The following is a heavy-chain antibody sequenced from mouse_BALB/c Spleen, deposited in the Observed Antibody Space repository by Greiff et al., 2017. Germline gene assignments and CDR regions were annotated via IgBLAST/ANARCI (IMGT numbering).Heavy chain of an antibody. J-gene: IGHJ2*01. Sequence: EVKLMESGGGLVQPGGSRKLSCAASGFTFSSFGMHWVRQAPEKGLEWVAYISSGSSTIYYADTVKGRFTISRDNPKNTLFLQMTSLRSEDTAMYYCARSGVRRFYFDYWGQGTTLTVSS. CDR2: ISSGSSTI. CDR3: ARSGVRRFYFDY. D-gene: IGHD2-14*01. CDR1: GFTFSSFG. V-gene: IGHV5-17*02.